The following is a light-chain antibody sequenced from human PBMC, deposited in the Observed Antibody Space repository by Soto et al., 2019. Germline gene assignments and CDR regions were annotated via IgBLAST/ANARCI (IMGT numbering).Light chain of an antibody. J-gene: IGLJ3*02. CDR1: SSDVGGYDY. V-gene: IGLV2-14*01. CDR3: SSYTSGSAWV. Sequence: QSALTQPASVSGSPGQSITISCTGTSSDVGGYDYVSWYQQHPGKTPKLIIYEVSNRPSGISNRFSGSKSVYTASLTISGLQTEDEAYYYCSSYTSGSAWVFGGGTKLTVL. CDR2: EVS.